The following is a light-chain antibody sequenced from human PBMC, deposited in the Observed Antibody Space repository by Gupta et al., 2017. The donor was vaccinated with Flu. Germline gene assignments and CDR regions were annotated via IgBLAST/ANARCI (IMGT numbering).Light chain of an antibody. CDR2: EVS. CDR3: SSYTNSSTLWV. CDR1: SSDVGGYNY. V-gene: IGLV2-14*01. Sequence: SALTQPASVPGSPGQSITTSCTGTSSDVGGYNYVSWYQQHPVKAPKLMIYEVSNRCSGVSDRFSGSKSGTTAALTITGLQAEGGADYYYSSYTNSSTLWVFGGGTKLTVL. J-gene: IGLJ3*02.